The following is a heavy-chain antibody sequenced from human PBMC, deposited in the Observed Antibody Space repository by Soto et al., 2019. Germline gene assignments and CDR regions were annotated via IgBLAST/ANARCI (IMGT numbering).Heavy chain of an antibody. Sequence: EVQLVQSGAEVKKPGESLKISCKGSGYSFNTYWIGCVRQMPGKGLEGMVIIYPGDSDTRYSPSFQGQVTISADKSINTTYLQWSSLKASDTAIYYCARQAAAGKYYYAMDVWGQGTTVTVSS. CDR1: GYSFNTYW. J-gene: IGHJ6*02. V-gene: IGHV5-51*01. CDR3: ARQAAAGKYYYAMDV. CDR2: IYPGDSDT. D-gene: IGHD6-13*01.